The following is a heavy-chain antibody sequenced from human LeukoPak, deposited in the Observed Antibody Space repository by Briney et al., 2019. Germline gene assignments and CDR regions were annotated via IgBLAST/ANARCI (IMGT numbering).Heavy chain of an antibody. J-gene: IGHJ6*03. D-gene: IGHD2-21*02. CDR2: ISAYNGNT. V-gene: IGHV1-18*01. Sequence: ASVKVSCKASGYTFTSYGISWVRQAPGQGLEWMGWISAYNGNTNYAQKLQGRVTMTTDTSTSTAYMELRSLRSDDTAVYYCARSPIVVVTAILGGAYYYYYMDVWGKGTTVTISS. CDR1: GYTFTSYG. CDR3: ARSPIVVVTAILGGAYYYYYMDV.